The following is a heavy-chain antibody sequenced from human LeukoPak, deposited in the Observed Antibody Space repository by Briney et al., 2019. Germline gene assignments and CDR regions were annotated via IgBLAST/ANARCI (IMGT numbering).Heavy chain of an antibody. D-gene: IGHD2-21*02. Sequence: ASVKVSCKVSGYTLTELSMHWVRQAPGKGLEWMGGFDPEDGETIYAQKFQGRVTMTEDTSTDTAYMELSSLRSEDTAVYYCATDQVVTAYYAFDIWGQGTMVTVSS. CDR2: FDPEDGET. CDR3: ATDQVVTAYYAFDI. V-gene: IGHV1-24*01. CDR1: GYTLTELS. J-gene: IGHJ3*02.